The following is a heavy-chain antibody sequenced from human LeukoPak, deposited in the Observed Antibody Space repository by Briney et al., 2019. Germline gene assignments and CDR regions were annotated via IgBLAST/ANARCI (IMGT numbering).Heavy chain of an antibody. Sequence: SETLSLTCTVSGGSISGYYWSWIRQPPGKGLEWIGYIYYSGSTNYNPSLKSRVTISVDTSKNQFSLKLSSVTAADTAVYYCARHGLQYSSSPYFDYWGQGTLVTVSS. D-gene: IGHD6-6*01. J-gene: IGHJ4*02. CDR1: GGSISGYY. CDR2: IYYSGST. CDR3: ARHGLQYSSSPYFDY. V-gene: IGHV4-59*08.